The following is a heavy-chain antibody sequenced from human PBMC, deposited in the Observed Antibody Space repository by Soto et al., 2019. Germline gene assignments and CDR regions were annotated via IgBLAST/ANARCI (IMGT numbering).Heavy chain of an antibody. CDR3: ARHPSNFWFDP. CDR1: GGSISRSSYF. Sequence: WETLSLTCTVSGGSISRSSYFWGWIRQPPGKGLEWIGSIYYSGSTYYNPSLKSRVTVSVDTSKNQFSLKLSSVTAADTAVYYCARHPSNFWFDPWGQGTLVTV. D-gene: IGHD4-4*01. J-gene: IGHJ5*02. V-gene: IGHV4-39*01. CDR2: IYYSGST.